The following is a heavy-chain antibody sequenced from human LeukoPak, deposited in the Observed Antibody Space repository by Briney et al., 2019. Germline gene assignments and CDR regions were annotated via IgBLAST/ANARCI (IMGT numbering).Heavy chain of an antibody. CDR3: ARDGLRFLEWSPPGGYMDV. CDR1: GFTVSDKY. V-gene: IGHV3-53*01. J-gene: IGHJ6*03. CDR2: IYSSGNT. Sequence: GGSLRLSCAVSGFTVSDKYMSWVRQAPGKGLEWVSVIYSSGNTYYADSVKGRFTISRGNSQNTMYLQMNSLRAEDTAVYYCARDGLRFLEWSPPGGYMDVWGKGTTVTVSS. D-gene: IGHD3-3*01.